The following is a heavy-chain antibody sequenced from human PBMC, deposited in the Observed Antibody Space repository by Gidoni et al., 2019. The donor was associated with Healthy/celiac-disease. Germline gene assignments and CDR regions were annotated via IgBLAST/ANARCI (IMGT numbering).Heavy chain of an antibody. CDR2: IWYDGSNK. J-gene: IGHJ6*03. Sequence: VQPGRSLRLSCAASGFTFSSYGMHRVRQAPGKGLEWVAVIWYDGSNKYYADSVKGRFTISRDNSKNTLYLQLTSLRAADTAVYYCARGGVVVAATPTLDYYYYMDVWGKGTTVTVSS. V-gene: IGHV3-33*01. D-gene: IGHD2-15*01. CDR3: ARGGVVVAATPTLDYYYYMDV. CDR1: GFTFSSYG.